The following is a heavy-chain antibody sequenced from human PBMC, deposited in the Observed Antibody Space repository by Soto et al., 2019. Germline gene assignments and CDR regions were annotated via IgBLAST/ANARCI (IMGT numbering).Heavy chain of an antibody. CDR3: AKLPRGSSPENDY. V-gene: IGHV3-23*01. CDR2: LSSSGGTT. D-gene: IGHD6-6*01. Sequence: PGWSLRLSCAASGFTFSIYAMTWVRQAPGKGLEWVSGLSSSGGTTHYADSVKGRFTISRDNSKNTLFLQMNSLRAEDTAVYYCAKLPRGSSPENDYWGQGTLVTASS. CDR1: GFTFSIYA. J-gene: IGHJ4*02.